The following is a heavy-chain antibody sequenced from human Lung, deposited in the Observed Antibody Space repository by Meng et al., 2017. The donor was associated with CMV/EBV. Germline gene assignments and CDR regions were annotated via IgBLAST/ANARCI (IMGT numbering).Heavy chain of an antibody. D-gene: IGHD6-19*01. CDR3: AGTSSSGLTPFDP. V-gene: IGHV4-39*01. J-gene: IGHJ5*02. Sequence: LXXTVSGGSISSSSYYWGWIRQPPGKGLEWIGSIYYSGSTYYNPSLKSRVTISVDTSKNQFSLKLSSVTAADTAVYYCAGTSSSGLTPFDPWGQGTLVXVSS. CDR1: GGSISSSSYY. CDR2: IYYSGST.